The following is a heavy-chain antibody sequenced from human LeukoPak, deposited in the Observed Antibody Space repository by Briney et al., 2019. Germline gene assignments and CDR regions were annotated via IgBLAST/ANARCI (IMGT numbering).Heavy chain of an antibody. V-gene: IGHV3-30*18. CDR2: ISSDGSNK. D-gene: IGHD6-13*01. Sequence: GGSLRLSCAASGFTFSSYVMHWVRQAPGKGLEWVAVISSDGSNKYYVDSVKDRFTISRDNSMKTLYLQMDSLRAEDTAIYYCAKVQRTSWALGGGYYFDYWGQGTLVTVSS. J-gene: IGHJ4*02. CDR1: GFTFSSYV. CDR3: AKVQRTSWALGGGYYFDY.